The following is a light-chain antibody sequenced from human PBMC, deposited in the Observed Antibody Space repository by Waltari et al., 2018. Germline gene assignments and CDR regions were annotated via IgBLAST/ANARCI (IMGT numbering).Light chain of an antibody. CDR1: KSDVGFYNY. CDR3: KSYTGTGSWV. V-gene: IGLV2-14*03. CDR2: DVS. J-gene: IGLJ3*02. Sequence: QSALTQPASVSGSPGQSITIFCTGTKSDVGFYNYVSWYQQHPGKAPKVIIYDVSPRPSGISNRFSGSKSGNTASLTISGLQADDEADYYCKSYTGTGSWVFGGGTKLTVL.